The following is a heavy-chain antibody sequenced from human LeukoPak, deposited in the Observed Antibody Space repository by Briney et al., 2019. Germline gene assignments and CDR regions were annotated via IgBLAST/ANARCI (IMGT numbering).Heavy chain of an antibody. CDR3: TTAGTYYDFWSGYSDYYYYYMDV. Sequence: GGSLRLSCVASGFTIGTHGMHWVRQAPGKGLESVAIIFYDGSEEYHADSVKGRFSISRDISKNTLYLQMNSLKTEDTAVYYCTTAGTYYDFWSGYSDYYYYYMDVWGKGTTVTVSS. J-gene: IGHJ6*03. V-gene: IGHV3-33*01. CDR1: GFTIGTHG. D-gene: IGHD3-3*01. CDR2: IFYDGSEE.